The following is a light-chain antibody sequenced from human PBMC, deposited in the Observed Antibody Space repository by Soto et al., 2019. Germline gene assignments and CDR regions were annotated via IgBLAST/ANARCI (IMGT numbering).Light chain of an antibody. V-gene: IGLV2-14*03. Sequence: QSALTQPASVSGSPGQSLTISCTGTGSDFGGNNYVSWYQQHPGTPPKLMISYVSNRPSGVPNRFSGSKSGNTASLTISGLQAEDEADYYCSSYTTSTSTQVFGSGTKLTVL. CDR1: GSDFGGNNY. J-gene: IGLJ1*01. CDR2: YVS. CDR3: SSYTTSTSTQV.